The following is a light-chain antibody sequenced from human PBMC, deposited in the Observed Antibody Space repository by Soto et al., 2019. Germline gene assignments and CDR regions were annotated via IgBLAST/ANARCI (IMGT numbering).Light chain of an antibody. CDR1: QGISSY. J-gene: IGKJ3*01. CDR3: QQYYSYPIT. V-gene: IGKV1-8*01. Sequence: AIRMTQSPSSLSASTGDRVTITCRASQGISSYLAWYQQKPGKAPKLLIYAASTLQSGVPSRFSGSGSGTDFTLTISCLQSEDFATYDCQQYYSYPITFGPGTKVDIE. CDR2: AAS.